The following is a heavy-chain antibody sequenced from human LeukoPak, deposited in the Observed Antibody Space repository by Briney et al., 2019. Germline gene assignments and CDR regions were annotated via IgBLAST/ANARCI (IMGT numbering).Heavy chain of an antibody. CDR3: ARGGVPAALYYYYYYMDV. CDR1: GGSISSYY. J-gene: IGHJ6*03. V-gene: IGHV4-4*07. CDR2: IYTSGST. D-gene: IGHD2-2*01. Sequence: PSETLSLTCTVSGGSISSYYWSWIRQPAGKGLEWIGRIYTSGSTNYNPSLKSRVTMSVDTSKNQFSLKLSSVTAADTAVYYCARGGVPAALYYYYYYMDVWGKGTTVTISS.